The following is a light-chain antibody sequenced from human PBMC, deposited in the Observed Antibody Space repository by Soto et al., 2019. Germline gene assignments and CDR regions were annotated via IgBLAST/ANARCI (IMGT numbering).Light chain of an antibody. CDR1: RSNIGSSI. CDR3: VAWDDDLRARV. CDR2: MNN. Sequence: QSVLTQPPSLSGTPGQTVTISCSGSRSNIGSSIVHWYQQLPGTAPKHLIYMNNQRPSGVPDRFSGSKSGTSASLVISGLRSEDEADHYCVAWDDDLRARVFGGGTKLTVL. V-gene: IGLV1-47*01. J-gene: IGLJ3*02.